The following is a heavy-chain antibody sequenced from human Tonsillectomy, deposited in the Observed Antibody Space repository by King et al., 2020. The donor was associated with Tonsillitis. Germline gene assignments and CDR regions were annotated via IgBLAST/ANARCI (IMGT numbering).Heavy chain of an antibody. CDR2: ITYDGSNK. Sequence: VQLVESGGGVVQPGRSLRLSCAASGFTFSSYGMHWVRQAPGKGLEWVAIITYDGSNKYYADSVKGRFTISRDNSKNTLYLQMNSLRAEDTAVFYCAIFFGAYAFDIWGQGKMVTVSS. J-gene: IGHJ3*02. CDR1: GFTFSSYG. V-gene: IGHV3-30*03. CDR3: AIFFGAYAFDI. D-gene: IGHD4-17*01.